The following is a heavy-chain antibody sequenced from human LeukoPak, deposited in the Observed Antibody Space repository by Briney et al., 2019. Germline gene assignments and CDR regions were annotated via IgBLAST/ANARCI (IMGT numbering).Heavy chain of an antibody. CDR1: GYTFTSYG. V-gene: IGHV1-18*01. J-gene: IGHJ4*02. D-gene: IGHD3-10*01. CDR2: ISAYNGNT. Sequence: ASVKVSCKASGYTFTSYGISWVRQAPGQGLEWMGWISAYNGNTNYAQKLQGRVTMTTDTSTSTAYMELRSLRSDDTAVHYCARDYYGSGSYYIPTYYFDYWGQGTLVTVSS. CDR3: ARDYYGSGSYYIPTYYFDY.